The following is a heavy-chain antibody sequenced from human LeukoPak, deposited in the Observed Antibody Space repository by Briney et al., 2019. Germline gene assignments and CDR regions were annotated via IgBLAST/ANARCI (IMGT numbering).Heavy chain of an antibody. J-gene: IGHJ4*02. D-gene: IGHD4-17*01. CDR2: ISGSGGST. CDR3: AKDPARGTTVTTEGY. V-gene: IGHV3-23*01. CDR1: GFTFSSYA. Sequence: GGSMRLSCAASGFTFSSYAMSWVRQAPGKGLEWVSAISGSGGSTYYADSVKGRFTISRDNSKNTLYLQTNSLRAEDTAVYYCAKDPARGTTVTTEGYWGQGTLVTVSS.